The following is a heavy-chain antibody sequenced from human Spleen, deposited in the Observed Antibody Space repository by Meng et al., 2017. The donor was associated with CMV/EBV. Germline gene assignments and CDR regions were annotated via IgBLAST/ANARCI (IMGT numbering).Heavy chain of an antibody. V-gene: IGHV3-30-3*01. CDR1: RFTFSSYA. D-gene: IGHD1-1*01. Sequence: GESLKISCAASRFTFSSYAMHWVRQAPGKGLEWVAVISYDGSNEYYADSVKGRFTISRDNSKNTLYLQMNSLRAEDTAVYYCAILNWNGENGMDVWGQGTTVTVSS. CDR2: ISYDGSNE. J-gene: IGHJ6*02. CDR3: AILNWNGENGMDV.